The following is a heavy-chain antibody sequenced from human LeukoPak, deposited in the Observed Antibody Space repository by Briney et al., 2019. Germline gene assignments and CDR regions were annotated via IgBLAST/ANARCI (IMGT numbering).Heavy chain of an antibody. CDR2: ISSSGSTI. Sequence: GGSLRLSCAASGFTFSDYYMSWIRQAPGKGLEWVSYISSSGSTIYYADSVKGRFTISRDNDKNSLYLQMNSLRAEDTAVYYCARGEGTMIVVVTPFDYWGQGTLVTVSS. D-gene: IGHD3-22*01. V-gene: IGHV3-11*01. CDR1: GFTFSDYY. J-gene: IGHJ4*02. CDR3: ARGEGTMIVVVTPFDY.